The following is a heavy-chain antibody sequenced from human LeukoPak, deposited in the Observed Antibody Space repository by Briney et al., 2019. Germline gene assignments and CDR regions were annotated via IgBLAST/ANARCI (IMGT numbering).Heavy chain of an antibody. CDR1: GYTFTGYY. J-gene: IGHJ4*02. CDR2: INPNSGGT. V-gene: IGHV1-2*02. Sequence: GASVKVSCKASGYTFTGYYMHWVRQAPGQGLEWMGWINPNSGGTNYAQKFQGRVTMTRDTSISTAYMELSRLRSDDTAVYYCARPSRYDSSGYDFDYWGLGTLVTVSS. CDR3: ARPSRYDSSGYDFDY. D-gene: IGHD3-22*01.